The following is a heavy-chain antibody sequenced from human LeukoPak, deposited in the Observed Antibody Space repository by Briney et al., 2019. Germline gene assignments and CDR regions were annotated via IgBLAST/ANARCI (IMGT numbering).Heavy chain of an antibody. Sequence: ASVKVSCKASGYTLSSYYIHWVRQAPGQGLKWMGIINPSGGITTYAQKFEGRDTMTRDTSTSTVDMKLSRLRSEDTAVYYCARYSGSYHTYFDSWGQGALVTVSS. CDR2: INPSGGIT. CDR1: GYTLSSYY. CDR3: ARYSGSYHTYFDS. D-gene: IGHD1-26*01. J-gene: IGHJ4*02. V-gene: IGHV1-46*01.